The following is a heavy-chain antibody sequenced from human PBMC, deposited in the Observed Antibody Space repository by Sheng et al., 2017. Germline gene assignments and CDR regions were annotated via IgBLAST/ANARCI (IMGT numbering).Heavy chain of an antibody. CDR2: INHSGST. Sequence: QVQLQQWGAGLLKPSETLSLTCAVYGGSFSGYYWSWIRQPPGKGLEWIGEINHSGSTNYNPSLKSRVTISVDTSKNQFSLKLSSVTAADTAVYYCASIAGRYFDWLLPFDYWGQGTLVTVSS. J-gene: IGHJ4*02. CDR3: ASIAGRYFDWLLPFDY. V-gene: IGHV4-34*01. CDR1: GGSFSGYY. D-gene: IGHD3-9*01.